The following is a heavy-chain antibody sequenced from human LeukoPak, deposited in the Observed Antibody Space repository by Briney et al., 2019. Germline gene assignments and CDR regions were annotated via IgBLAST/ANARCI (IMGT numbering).Heavy chain of an antibody. Sequence: GGSLRLSCAASGFTFSSYGMHWVRQAPGKGLEWVAVMWYDGSNKYYADSVKGRFTISRDNSKNTLYLQMNSLRAEDTAVYYCARERYHDSSGCIDYWGQGTLVTASS. CDR3: ARERYHDSSGCIDY. J-gene: IGHJ4*02. V-gene: IGHV3-33*01. CDR2: MWYDGSNK. CDR1: GFTFSSYG. D-gene: IGHD3-22*01.